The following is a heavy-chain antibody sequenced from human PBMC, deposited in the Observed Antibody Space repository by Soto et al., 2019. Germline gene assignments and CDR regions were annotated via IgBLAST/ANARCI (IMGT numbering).Heavy chain of an antibody. J-gene: IGHJ4*02. D-gene: IGHD6-13*01. CDR1: GFTFSSYA. CDR2: ISYDGSNK. V-gene: IGHV3-30-3*01. CDR3: ARGYQGIAAERGPGY. Sequence: QVQLVESGGGVVQPGRSLRLSCAASGFTFSSYAMHWVRQAPGKGLEWVAVISYDGSNKYYADSVKGRFTISRDNSKNPRYLQMNSLRAEDTAVYYCARGYQGIAAERGPGYWGQGTLVTVSS.